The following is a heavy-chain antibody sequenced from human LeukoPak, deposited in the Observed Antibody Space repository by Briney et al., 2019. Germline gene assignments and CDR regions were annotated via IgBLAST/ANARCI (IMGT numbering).Heavy chain of an antibody. Sequence: SVKVSCKASGGTFSSYAISWVRQAPGQGLEWMGGIIPIFGTANYTQKFQGRVTITTDESTSTAYMELSSLRSEDTAVYYCARGHSNLSRGFGYWGQGTLVPVS. D-gene: IGHD4-11*01. CDR1: GGTFSSYA. CDR2: IIPIFGTA. V-gene: IGHV1-69*05. CDR3: ARGHSNLSRGFGY. J-gene: IGHJ4*02.